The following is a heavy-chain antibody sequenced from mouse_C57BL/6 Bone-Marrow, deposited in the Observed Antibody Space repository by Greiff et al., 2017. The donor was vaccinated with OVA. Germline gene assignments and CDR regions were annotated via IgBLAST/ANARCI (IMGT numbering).Heavy chain of an antibody. J-gene: IGHJ4*01. CDR3: ARHNYGSSYVYYAMDY. V-gene: IGHV5-15*01. Sequence: EVQLVESGGGLVQPGGSLKLSCAASGFTFSDYGMAWVRQAPRKGPEWVAFISNLAYSIYYADTVTGRFTISREDAKNTLYLEMSSLRSEDTAMYYCARHNYGSSYVYYAMDYWGQGTSVTVSS. CDR1: GFTFSDYG. D-gene: IGHD1-1*01. CDR2: ISNLAYSI.